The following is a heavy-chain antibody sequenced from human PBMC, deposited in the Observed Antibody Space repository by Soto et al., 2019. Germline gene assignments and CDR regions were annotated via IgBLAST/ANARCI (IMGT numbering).Heavy chain of an antibody. D-gene: IGHD3-3*01. CDR1: GYNYAGYW. V-gene: IGHV5-51*01. CDR2: IYPSDSDT. Sequence: GESLKISCKGSGYNYAGYWIAWVRQMPGKGLELMGIIYPSDSDTRYRPSFQGQVTISADKSISSAYLQWSSLRASDTAMYYCARGGVSTRTFDYWGQGTPVTVSS. CDR3: ARGGVSTRTFDY. J-gene: IGHJ4*02.